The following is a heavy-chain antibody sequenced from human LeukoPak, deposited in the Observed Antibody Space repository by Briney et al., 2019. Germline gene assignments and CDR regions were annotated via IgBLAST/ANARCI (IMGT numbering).Heavy chain of an antibody. CDR2: ISAYSGNT. CDR1: GYTFTSYG. Sequence: GASVKVSCKASGYTFTSYGISWVRQAPGQGLEWMGWISAYSGNTNYAQKFQGRVTMTTDTSTSTAYMELRSLRSDDTAVYYCAREMYYDFWSGYPRYYYMDVWGKGTTVTVSS. V-gene: IGHV1-18*01. CDR3: AREMYYDFWSGYPRYYYMDV. J-gene: IGHJ6*03. D-gene: IGHD3-3*01.